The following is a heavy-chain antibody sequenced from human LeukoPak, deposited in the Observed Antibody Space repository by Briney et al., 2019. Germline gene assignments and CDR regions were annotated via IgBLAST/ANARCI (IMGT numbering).Heavy chain of an antibody. V-gene: IGHV1-2*02. D-gene: IGHD4-11*01. J-gene: IGHJ6*03. Sequence: ASVKVSCKSSGYTFTDHYMHWVRQAPGQGLEWMGWINPKSGDTNYPQKFQGRVTMTRDTSISTVYLELSSLTSDDTALYYCATEGQYYYYLDVWGKGTTVIVSS. CDR2: INPKSGDT. CDR1: GYTFTDHY. CDR3: ATEGQYYYYLDV.